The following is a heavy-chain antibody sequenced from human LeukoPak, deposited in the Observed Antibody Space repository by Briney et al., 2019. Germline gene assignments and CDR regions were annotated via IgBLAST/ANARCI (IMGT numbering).Heavy chain of an antibody. Sequence: GGSLGLSCAASGFIFNTYWMSWVRQAPGKGLEWVANINEDGDVTYYVDSVKGRFTISRDNARNTLYLQMNSLRVEDTAVYYCAGERHTAASYNWYDPWGQGTLVAVSS. J-gene: IGHJ5*02. CDR2: INEDGDVT. V-gene: IGHV3-7*01. D-gene: IGHD2-21*02. CDR1: GFIFNTYW. CDR3: AGERHTAASYNWYDP.